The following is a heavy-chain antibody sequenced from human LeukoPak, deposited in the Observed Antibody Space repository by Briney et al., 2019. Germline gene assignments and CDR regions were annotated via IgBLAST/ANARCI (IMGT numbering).Heavy chain of an antibody. D-gene: IGHD1-26*01. CDR2: FDPERGET. J-gene: IGHJ4*02. V-gene: IGHV1-24*01. CDR1: GHSLTKFT. CDR3: ATGSIVYDF. Sequence: GASVKVSCKVSGHSLTKFTMEWVRQAPGKGLEWMGGFDPERGETIHAQKFQGRFTMTEDTPTDTAYMELNSLTSEDTAVYYCATGSIVYDFWGQGTLVTVCS.